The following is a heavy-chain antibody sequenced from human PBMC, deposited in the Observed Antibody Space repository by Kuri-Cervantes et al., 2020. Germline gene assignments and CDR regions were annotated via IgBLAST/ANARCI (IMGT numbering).Heavy chain of an antibody. CDR1: GGSISSGGYS. Sequence: SETLSLTCAVSGGSISSGGYSWSWIRQPPGKGLEWIGYIYYSGSTYYNPSLKSRVTISADTSKNQFSLKLSSVTAADTAVYYCARDDAYYDSSGYPHDAFDIWGQGTMVTVSS. CDR2: IYYSGST. CDR3: ARDDAYYDSSGYPHDAFDI. D-gene: IGHD3-22*01. J-gene: IGHJ3*02. V-gene: IGHV4-31*11.